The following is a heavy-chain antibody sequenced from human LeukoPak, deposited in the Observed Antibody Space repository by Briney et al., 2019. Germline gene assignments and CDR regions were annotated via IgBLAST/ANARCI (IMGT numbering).Heavy chain of an antibody. CDR3: ASSMVRGVISPGYYYYGMDV. V-gene: IGHV3-23*01. J-gene: IGHJ6*02. CDR1: GFTFSSYA. CDR2: ISGSGGST. D-gene: IGHD3-10*01. Sequence: GGSLRLSCAASGFTFSSYAMSWVRQAPGKGLEWVSAISGSGGSTYYADSVKGRFTISRDNSKNTLYLQMNSLRAEDTAVYYCASSMVRGVISPGYYYYGMDVWGQGTTVTVSS.